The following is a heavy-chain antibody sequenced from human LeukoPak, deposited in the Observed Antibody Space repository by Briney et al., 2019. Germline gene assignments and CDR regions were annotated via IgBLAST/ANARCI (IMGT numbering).Heavy chain of an antibody. V-gene: IGHV3-7*01. CDR2: IKQDGREK. Sequence: GGALRLSCAAPGFTFSTYWMSWGRQAPGKGVEGVANIKQDGREKYYVDSVKGRFTISRDNAKNSLYLQMNSLRAEDTAVYYCARDAGNSSGWYGLWRSDYYMDVWGKGTTVTVSS. D-gene: IGHD6-19*01. CDR1: GFTFSTYW. CDR3: ARDAGNSSGWYGLWRSDYYMDV. J-gene: IGHJ6*03.